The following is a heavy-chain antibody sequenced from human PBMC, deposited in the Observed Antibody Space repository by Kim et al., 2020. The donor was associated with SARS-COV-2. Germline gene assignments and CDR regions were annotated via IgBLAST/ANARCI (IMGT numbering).Heavy chain of an antibody. CDR1: GITFSSSY. Sequence: GGSLRLSCSASGITFSSSYMHWVRQAPGKGLMWVSMISEDGSRTFYADSVKGRFTISRDNAKNTLYLQMNGLRVEDTAEYYCSSQEVAYWGQGTLVTVS. J-gene: IGHJ4*02. CDR3: SSQEVAY. V-gene: IGHV3-74*01. CDR2: ISEDGSRT.